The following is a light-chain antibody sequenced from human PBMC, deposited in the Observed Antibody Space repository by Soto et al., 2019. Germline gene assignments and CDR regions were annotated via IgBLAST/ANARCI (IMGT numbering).Light chain of an antibody. CDR1: SSDVGSYNL. CDR2: EVS. CDR3: CSYAGSSTIPPWV. J-gene: IGLJ3*02. V-gene: IGLV2-23*02. Sequence: QSALTQPASVSGSPGQSITISCTGTSSDVGSYNLVSWYQQHPGKAPKLMIYEVSKRPSGVSNRFSGSKSGNTASLTISGLQAEDEADHYCCSYAGSSTIPPWVFGGGTKLTVL.